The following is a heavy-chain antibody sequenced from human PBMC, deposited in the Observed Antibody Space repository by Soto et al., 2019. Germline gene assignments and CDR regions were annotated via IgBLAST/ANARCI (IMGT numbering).Heavy chain of an antibody. V-gene: IGHV3-23*01. D-gene: IGHD2-21*02. J-gene: IGHJ4*02. CDR1: GFTFSSFG. Sequence: EEQLLESGGALVQPGGSLRLSCAASGFTFSSFGMSWVRQAPGKGLEWVSGISDSGGTTYYADSVKGRFTISRDNSRNTVYLQMNSLRAEDTDLYYCAKMMVATGIVYWGQGTLVTVSS. CDR2: ISDSGGTT. CDR3: AKMMVATGIVY.